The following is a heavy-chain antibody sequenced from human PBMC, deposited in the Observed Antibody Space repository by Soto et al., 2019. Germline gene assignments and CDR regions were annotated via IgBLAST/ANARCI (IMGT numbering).Heavy chain of an antibody. CDR1: GFTFSSYS. V-gene: IGHV3-23*01. D-gene: IGHD3-3*01. CDR3: AKEAEGTFYDFWSGYYGSNGMDV. CDR2: ISGSGGST. J-gene: IGHJ6*02. Sequence: GGSLRLSCAASGFTFSSYSMSWVRQAPGKGLEWVSAISGSGGSTYYADSVKGRFTISRDNSKNTLYLQMNSLRAEDTAVYYCAKEAEGTFYDFWSGYYGSNGMDVWGQGTTVTVSS.